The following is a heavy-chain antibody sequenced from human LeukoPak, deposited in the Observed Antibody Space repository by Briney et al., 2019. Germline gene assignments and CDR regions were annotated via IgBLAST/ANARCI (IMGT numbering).Heavy chain of an antibody. CDR3: AKDRLKWELPRYFDY. J-gene: IGHJ4*02. CDR2: ISCSGSTI. D-gene: IGHD1-26*01. V-gene: IGHV3-48*03. Sequence: GGSLRLFCAASGFTFSSYEMNWVRQAPGKGLVWVSYISCSGSTIYYADSVKGRFTISRDNSKNTLYLQMNSLRAEDTAAYYCAKDRLKWELPRYFDYWGQGTLVTVSS. CDR1: GFTFSSYE.